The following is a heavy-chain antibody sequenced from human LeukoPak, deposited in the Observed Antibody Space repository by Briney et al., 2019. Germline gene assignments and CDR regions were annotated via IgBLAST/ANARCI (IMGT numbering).Heavy chain of an antibody. V-gene: IGHV3-7*01. CDR3: AREVWGPEY. Sequence: HSGRSLRLSCAASGFTFTKYWMTWVRQAPGKGLEWVGNIKQDGSDKNYMDSVKGRFTISRDNTKNSVYLQMSSLRAEDTAVYYCAREVWGPEYWGQGTLVTVSS. CDR1: GFTFTKYW. J-gene: IGHJ4*02. CDR2: IKQDGSDK. D-gene: IGHD1-14*01.